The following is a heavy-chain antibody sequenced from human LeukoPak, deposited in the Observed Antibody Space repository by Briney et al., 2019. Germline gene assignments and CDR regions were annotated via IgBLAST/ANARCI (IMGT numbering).Heavy chain of an antibody. D-gene: IGHD5-12*01. CDR2: IRRKSDGETT. CDR3: TRGVYNGYVYWFDP. J-gene: IGHJ5*02. Sequence: PGGSLRLSCTGSGITFGDYAMSWFRQAPGKGLEWVGFIRRKSDGETTEYAASVKGRSTISRDDSKSIAYVQMNSLKIEGTAVYYCTRGVYNGYVYWFDPWGQGTLVTVSS. V-gene: IGHV3-49*03. CDR1: GITFGDYA.